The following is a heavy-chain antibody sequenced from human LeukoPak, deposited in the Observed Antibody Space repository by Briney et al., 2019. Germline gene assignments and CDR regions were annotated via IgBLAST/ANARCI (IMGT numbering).Heavy chain of an antibody. CDR1: GGSISSYY. Sequence: PSETLSLTCTVSGGSISSYYWIWIRQPPGKGLEWIGYIYDSGSTNYNPSHKSRVAISVDTSKNQFSLKLSSVTAADPAVYYCARGGSGYDSFYYYGMDVWGQGTTVTVSS. CDR3: ARGGSGYDSFYYYGMDV. CDR2: IYDSGST. D-gene: IGHD5-12*01. J-gene: IGHJ6*02. V-gene: IGHV4-59*01.